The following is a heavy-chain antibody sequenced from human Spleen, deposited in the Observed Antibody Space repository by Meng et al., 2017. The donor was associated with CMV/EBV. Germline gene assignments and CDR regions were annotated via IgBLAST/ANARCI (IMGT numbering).Heavy chain of an antibody. CDR1: GFSISSGYY. V-gene: IGHV4-38-2*02. J-gene: IGHJ4*02. CDR2: IYHSGNT. Sequence: SETLSLTCTVSGFSISSGYYWGWIRQPPGKGLEWIGSIYHSGNTYYNPSLKSRVTISLDTSKNQLSLKLSSVTAAETAVYYCARVDTSGYYYPIDYWGQGTLVTVSS. CDR3: ARVDTSGYYYPIDY. D-gene: IGHD3-22*01.